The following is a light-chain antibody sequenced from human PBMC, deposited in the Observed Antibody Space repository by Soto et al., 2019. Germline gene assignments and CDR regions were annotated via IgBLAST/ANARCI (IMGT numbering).Light chain of an antibody. V-gene: IGKV3-15*01. CDR2: GAS. CDR1: PSVSSN. J-gene: IGKJ2*01. Sequence: EIVITQSPATLSVSPGERATLSCRASPSVSSNLAWYQQKPGQAPRLLIYGASTRATAIPARFSGSGSGTEFTLTISSLQSEDFAVYYCQQYNNWPPKYTFGQGTKLEIK. CDR3: QQYNNWPPKYT.